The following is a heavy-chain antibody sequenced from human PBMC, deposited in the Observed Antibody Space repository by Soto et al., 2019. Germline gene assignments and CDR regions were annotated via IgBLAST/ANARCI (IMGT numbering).Heavy chain of an antibody. Sequence: QVQLVQSGAEVKKPGASVKVSCKASGYTFTGYYMHWVRQAPGQGLEWMGWINPNSGGTNYAQKCQGRVTMTRDTSISTAYMELSRLRSDDTAVYYCARFGYCSSTSCYQSDYYGMDVWGQGTTVTVSS. CDR1: GYTFTGYY. CDR2: INPNSGGT. J-gene: IGHJ6*02. CDR3: ARFGYCSSTSCYQSDYYGMDV. V-gene: IGHV1-2*02. D-gene: IGHD2-2*01.